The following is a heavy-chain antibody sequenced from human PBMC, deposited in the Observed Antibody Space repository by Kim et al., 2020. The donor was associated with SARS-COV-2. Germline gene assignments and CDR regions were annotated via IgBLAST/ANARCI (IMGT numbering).Heavy chain of an antibody. CDR3: SGKDYGSFYYYYYGMDV. CDR2: ISYDGSNK. V-gene: IGHV3-30*04. D-gene: IGHD3-10*01. Sequence: GGSLRLSCAASGFTFSSYAMHWVRQAPGKGLEWVAVISYDGSNKYYADSVKGRFTISRDNSKNTLYLQMNSLRAEDTAVYYCSGKDYGSFYYYYYGMDVWGQGTTVTVSS. J-gene: IGHJ6*02. CDR1: GFTFSSYA.